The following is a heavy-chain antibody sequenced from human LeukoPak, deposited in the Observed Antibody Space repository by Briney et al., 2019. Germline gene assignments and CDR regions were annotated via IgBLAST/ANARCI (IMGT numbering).Heavy chain of an antibody. CDR3: AQSIAAAGTNSGSY. J-gene: IGHJ4*02. CDR2: INHSGST. D-gene: IGHD6-13*01. Sequence: SETLSLTCAVYGGSFSGYYWSWIRQPPGKGLEWIGEINHSGSTNYNPSLKSRVTISVDTPKNQFSLKLSSVTAADTAVYYCAQSIAAAGTNSGSYWGQGTLVTVSS. V-gene: IGHV4-34*01. CDR1: GGSFSGYY.